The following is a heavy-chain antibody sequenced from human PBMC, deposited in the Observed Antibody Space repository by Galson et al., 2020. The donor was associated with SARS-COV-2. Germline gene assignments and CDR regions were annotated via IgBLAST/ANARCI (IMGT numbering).Heavy chain of an antibody. Sequence: ASETLSLTCTVSGGSINSYYWSWIRQPPGKGLEWVGYIYYSGSTNYNPSLKSRVTISLDTSKNRFSLKLTSVTAADTAVYYCARGGSGTFGNWGQGTLVTVSS. CDR3: ARGGSGTFGN. V-gene: IGHV4-59*01. J-gene: IGHJ4*02. CDR2: IYYSGST. CDR1: GGSINSYY. D-gene: IGHD3-10*01.